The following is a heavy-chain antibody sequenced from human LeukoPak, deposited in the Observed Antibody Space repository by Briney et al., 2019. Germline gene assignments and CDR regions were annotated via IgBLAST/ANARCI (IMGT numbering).Heavy chain of an antibody. CDR2: IYYTGDT. CDR3: AKLFGSGSSHTHFDY. J-gene: IGHJ4*02. V-gene: IGHV4-30-4*08. CDR1: GGSITSDDYY. D-gene: IGHD3-10*01. Sequence: SETLSLTCTVSGGSITSDDYYWSWTRQAPGKGLEYIGYIYYTGDTHYNPSLKSRVTISVDTSKNQFSLKLSSVTAADTAVYYCAKLFGSGSSHTHFDYWGQGTLVTVSS.